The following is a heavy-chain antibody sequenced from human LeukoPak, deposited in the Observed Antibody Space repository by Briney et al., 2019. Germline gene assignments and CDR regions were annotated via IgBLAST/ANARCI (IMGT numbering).Heavy chain of an antibody. CDR1: GYTLTELS. J-gene: IGHJ4*02. V-gene: IGHV1-24*01. CDR3: ATETSGWAVAGTFNY. D-gene: IGHD6-19*01. CDR2: FDPEDGET. Sequence: ASVKVSCKVSGYTLTELSMHWVRQAPGKGLEWMRGFDPEDGETIYAQKFQGRVTMTEDTSTDTAYMELSSLRSEDTAVYYCATETSGWAVAGTFNYWGQGTLVTVSS.